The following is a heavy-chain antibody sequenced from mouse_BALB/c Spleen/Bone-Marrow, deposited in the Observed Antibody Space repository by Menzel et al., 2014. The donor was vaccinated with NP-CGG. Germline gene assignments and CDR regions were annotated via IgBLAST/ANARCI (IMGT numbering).Heavy chain of an antibody. CDR2: IYPGDGDT. D-gene: IGHD1-1*01. V-gene: IGHV1-80*01. CDR1: GYAFSSYW. J-gene: IGHJ4*01. Sequence: QVQLQQSGAELVRPGSSVKISCKASGYAFSSYWMNWVKQRPGQGLEWIGQIYPGDGDTNYNGKFKGKATLTADKSSSPAYMQLSSLTSEDSAVYFCARWITTVVAPYVMDYWGQGTSVTVSS. CDR3: ARWITTVVAPYVMDY.